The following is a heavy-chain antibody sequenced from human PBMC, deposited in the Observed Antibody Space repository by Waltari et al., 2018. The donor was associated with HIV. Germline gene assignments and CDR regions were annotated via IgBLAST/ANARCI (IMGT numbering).Heavy chain of an antibody. CDR3: AKGRTDYYYDSSGPGAFDI. D-gene: IGHD3-22*01. J-gene: IGHJ3*02. Sequence: EVQLVESGGGLVQPGRSLRLSCAASGFTFDDYAMHWVRPAPGKGLEWVSGISWNSGSIGYADSVKGRFTISRDNAKNSLYLQMNSLRAEDTALYYCAKGRTDYYYDSSGPGAFDIWGQGTMVTVSS. CDR1: GFTFDDYA. V-gene: IGHV3-9*01. CDR2: ISWNSGSI.